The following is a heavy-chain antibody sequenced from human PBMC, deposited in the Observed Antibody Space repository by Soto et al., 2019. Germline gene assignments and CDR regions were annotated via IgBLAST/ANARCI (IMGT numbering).Heavy chain of an antibody. CDR1: GGSISSSSYY. Sequence: QLHLQESGPGLVKPSETLSLTCTVSGGSISSSSYYWGWIRQHPGKGLEWSGSIDYSGSTYYNPSLKSGFTISVDTSKKQFSLKLSSVTAADTAVEYWARQKGGAYGDYSLFDYWGQGTLVTVSS. CDR3: ARQKGGAYGDYSLFDY. CDR2: IDYSGST. J-gene: IGHJ4*02. V-gene: IGHV4-39*01. D-gene: IGHD4-17*01.